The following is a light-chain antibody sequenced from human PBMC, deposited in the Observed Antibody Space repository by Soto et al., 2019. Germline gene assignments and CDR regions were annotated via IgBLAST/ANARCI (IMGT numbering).Light chain of an antibody. CDR2: DAS. CDR1: QSVKSL. CDR3: QQYDDSPLT. J-gene: IGKJ4*01. V-gene: IGKV1-5*01. Sequence: DIQMTQSPSTLSASVGDRVTITCRASQSVKSLLAWYQQKPGTAPKLLIYDASTLESGVPSRFSGSGSGTEFTLTISSLQPDDFATFYCQQYDDSPLTFGGGTKVEMK.